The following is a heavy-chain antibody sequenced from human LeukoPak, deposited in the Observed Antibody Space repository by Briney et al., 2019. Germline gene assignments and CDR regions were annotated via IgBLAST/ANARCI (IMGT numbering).Heavy chain of an antibody. CDR2: IFYSGST. V-gene: IGHV4-4*02. D-gene: IGHD4/OR15-4a*01. CDR3: ARRAGAYSHPYDY. Sequence: PSGTLSLTCAVSGGSISSSNWWSWVRQPPGKALEWIGNIFYSGSTYYSPSLKSRVTISLDTSKNQFSLKLSSVTAADTAVYYCARRAGAYSHPYDYWGQGTLVTVSS. J-gene: IGHJ4*02. CDR1: GGSISSSNW.